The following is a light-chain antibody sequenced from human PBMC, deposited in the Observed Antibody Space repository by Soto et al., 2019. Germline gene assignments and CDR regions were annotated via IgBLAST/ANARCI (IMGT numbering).Light chain of an antibody. CDR2: GAS. J-gene: IGKJ4*01. CDR1: QSVSSNY. Sequence: EIVLTQSPGTLSLSPGERATLSCRASQSVSSNYLAWYQQKLGQAPRLLIYGASSRATGIPDRFSGSGSGXCFTLTIRRLXPPDFXXYYCKQHPTSPLXFGGG. V-gene: IGKV3-20*01. CDR3: KQHPTSPLX.